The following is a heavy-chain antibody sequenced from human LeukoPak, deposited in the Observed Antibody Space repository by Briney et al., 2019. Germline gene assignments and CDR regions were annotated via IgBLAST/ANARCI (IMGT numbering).Heavy chain of an antibody. CDR1: GFTFSSYT. CDR3: AREKSSGSTFDY. V-gene: IGHV3-21*01. CDR2: ISSSSSYI. Sequence: PGGSLRLSCAASGFTFSSYTMNWVRQAPGEGLEWVSSISSSSSYIYYAGSVKGRFTISRDNAKNSLYLQMNSLRAEDTAVYYCAREKSSGSTFDYWGQGTLVTVSS. J-gene: IGHJ4*02. D-gene: IGHD3-22*01.